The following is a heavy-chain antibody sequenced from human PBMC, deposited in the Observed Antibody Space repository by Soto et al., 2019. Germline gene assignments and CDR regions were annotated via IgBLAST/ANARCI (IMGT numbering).Heavy chain of an antibody. CDR2: VESGGNT. D-gene: IGHD3-10*02. V-gene: IGHV4-39*01. CDR3: ARHVRGAVTMNWFDP. Sequence: SETRSPTCTLSGGSTISSNSYWGWMRHPPGKGLEWIVSVESGGNTYDNTSFRSRVNLSADTSKNQFSLTMTSVTAADTAVYYCARHVRGAVTMNWFDPWGQRTPVTVSS. CDR1: GGSTISSNSY. J-gene: IGHJ5*02.